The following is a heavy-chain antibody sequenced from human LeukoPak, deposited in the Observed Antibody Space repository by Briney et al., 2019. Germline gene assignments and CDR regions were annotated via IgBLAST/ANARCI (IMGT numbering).Heavy chain of an antibody. CDR1: GFTFSSYG. J-gene: IGHJ4*02. D-gene: IGHD5-18*01. CDR2: ISYDGSNK. CDR3: AKAGVDTAMALDY. V-gene: IGHV3-30*18. Sequence: GGSLRLSCAASGFTFSSYGMHWVRQAPGKGLEWVAVISYDGSNKYYAGSVKGRFTISRDNSKNTLYLQMNSLRAEDTAVYYCAKAGVDTAMALDYWGQGTLVTVSS.